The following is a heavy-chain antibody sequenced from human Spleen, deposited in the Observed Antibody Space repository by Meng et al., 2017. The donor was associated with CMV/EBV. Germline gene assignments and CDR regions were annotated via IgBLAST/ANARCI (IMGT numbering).Heavy chain of an antibody. Sequence: GGSLRLSCAASGFTFSSYAMHWVRQAPGKGLEWVGRVKSKTDGGTTDYAAPVKGRFTITRDDSKNSLYLQMNSLKTEDTAVYYCSTGPAAPYYWGQGTLVTVSS. CDR2: VKSKTDGGTT. CDR3: STGPAAPYY. D-gene: IGHD2-2*01. V-gene: IGHV3-15*01. J-gene: IGHJ4*02. CDR1: GFTFSSYA.